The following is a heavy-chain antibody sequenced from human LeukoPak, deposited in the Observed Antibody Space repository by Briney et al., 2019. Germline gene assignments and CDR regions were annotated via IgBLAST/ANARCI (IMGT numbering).Heavy chain of an antibody. Sequence: ASVKVSCKASGYTFTDYYMRWVRQAPGQGLEWMGWINPNSGGTNYAQKFQGTVTMTRDTSISTAYMELSRLRSDDTAVYYCARSTSGTYLDYWGQGTLVTVSS. V-gene: IGHV1-2*02. J-gene: IGHJ4*02. CDR2: INPNSGGT. D-gene: IGHD3-10*01. CDR1: GYTFTDYY. CDR3: ARSTSGTYLDY.